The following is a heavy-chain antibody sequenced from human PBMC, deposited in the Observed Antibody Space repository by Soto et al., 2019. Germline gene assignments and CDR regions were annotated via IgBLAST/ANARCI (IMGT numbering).Heavy chain of an antibody. Sequence: GGSLRLSCAASGFTFSSYSMNWVRQAPGKGLEWVSYISSSSSTIYYADSVKGRFTISRDNAKNSLYLQMNSLRAEDTAVYYCARGESIPIGSLDVWGKGTTVTVSS. J-gene: IGHJ6*04. V-gene: IGHV3-48*04. CDR3: ARGESIPIGSLDV. CDR1: GFTFSSYS. D-gene: IGHD3-3*01. CDR2: ISSSSSTI.